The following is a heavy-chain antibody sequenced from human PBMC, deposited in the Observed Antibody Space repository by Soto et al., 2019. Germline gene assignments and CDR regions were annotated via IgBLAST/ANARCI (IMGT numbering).Heavy chain of an antibody. CDR2: ITSGGRSI. CDR1: GFTFSDYE. D-gene: IGHD2-15*01. J-gene: IGHJ4*02. V-gene: IGHV3-48*03. Sequence: EVQLVESGGGLVQPGGSLRLSCTASGFTFSDYEMNWVRQAPGKGLEWVSYITSGGRSIYYADSVKGRFIVSRNNAENSLYLQMNSLSPEDTAVYYCVRRMASPDQWGQGTLVTVSS. CDR3: VRRMASPDQ.